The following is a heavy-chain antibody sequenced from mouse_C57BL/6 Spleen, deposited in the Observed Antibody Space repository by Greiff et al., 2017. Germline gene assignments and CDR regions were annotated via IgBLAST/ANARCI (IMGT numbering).Heavy chain of an antibody. Sequence: LQESGPGLVQPSQSLSITCTVSGFSLTSYGVHWVRQPPGKGLEWLGVIWSGGSTDYNAAFISRLSISKDNSKSQVFFKMNSLQADDTAIYYCANIYYDYGEAMDYWGQGTSVTVSS. D-gene: IGHD2-4*01. V-gene: IGHV2-4*01. CDR3: ANIYYDYGEAMDY. J-gene: IGHJ4*01. CDR2: IWSGGST. CDR1: GFSLTSYG.